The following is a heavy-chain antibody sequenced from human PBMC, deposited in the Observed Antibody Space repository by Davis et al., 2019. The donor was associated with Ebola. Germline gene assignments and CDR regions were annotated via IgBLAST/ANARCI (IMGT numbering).Heavy chain of an antibody. CDR2: ISSSSSYI. D-gene: IGHD6-19*01. V-gene: IGHV3-21*04. J-gene: IGHJ4*02. Sequence: GESLKISCAASGFTFSSYAMHWVRQAPGKGLEWVSSISSSSSYIYYADSVKGRFTISRDNTKNTLYLQMNSLRAEDTAVYYCAKCLIVAGTEGLDYWGQGTLVTVSS. CDR3: AKCLIVAGTEGLDY. CDR1: GFTFSSYA.